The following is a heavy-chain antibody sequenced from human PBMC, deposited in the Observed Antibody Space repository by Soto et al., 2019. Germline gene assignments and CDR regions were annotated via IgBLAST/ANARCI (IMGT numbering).Heavy chain of an antibody. J-gene: IGHJ4*02. CDR3: ARRTTVAWGPVY. D-gene: IGHD4-17*01. CDR2: IYYSGST. CDR1: GGSISSGDYY. V-gene: IGHV4-30-4*01. Sequence: KPSETLSLTCTVSGGSISSGDYYWSWIRQPPGKGLEWIGYIYYSGSTYYNPSLKSRVTISVDTSNNQFSLKLSSVTAADTAVYYCARRTTVAWGPVYWGQGTLVTVSS.